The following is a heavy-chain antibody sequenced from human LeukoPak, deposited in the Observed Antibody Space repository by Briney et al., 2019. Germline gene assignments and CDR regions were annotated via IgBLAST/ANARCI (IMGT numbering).Heavy chain of an antibody. CDR3: ARDYDDYVWGSYRRRVGFDP. CDR2: IYYSGST. CDR1: GGSISSYY. V-gene: IGHV4-59*01. J-gene: IGHJ5*02. Sequence: SETLSLTCTVSGGSISSYYWSWIRQPPGKGLEWIGYIYYSGSTNYNPSLKSRVTISVDTSKNQFSLKLSSVTAADTAVYYCARDYDDYVWGSYRRRVGFDPWSQGTLVTVSS. D-gene: IGHD3-16*02.